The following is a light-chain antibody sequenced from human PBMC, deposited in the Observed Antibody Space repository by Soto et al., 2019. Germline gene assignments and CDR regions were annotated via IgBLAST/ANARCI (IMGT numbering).Light chain of an antibody. Sequence: EIVLTQSPDTLSLAPGERATLSCRASQSVSSYLAWYQQKPGQAPRLLIYDASNRATGIPARFSGSGSGTDFTLTISSLEPEDFAVYYCQQRSNWPPSTFGQGTRLE. CDR2: DAS. V-gene: IGKV3-11*01. J-gene: IGKJ5*01. CDR1: QSVSSY. CDR3: QQRSNWPPST.